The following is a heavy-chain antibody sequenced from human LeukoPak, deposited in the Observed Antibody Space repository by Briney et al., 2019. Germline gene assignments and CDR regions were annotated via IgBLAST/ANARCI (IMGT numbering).Heavy chain of an antibody. V-gene: IGHV3-21*01. Sequence: GSLRLSCAASGFTLTSYNMNWVRQAPGKGLEWVSSISSSSTYIHYADSVQGRFTISRDNAKNSLYLQVNSLRAEDTAVYYCARDGLVNYYYMDVWGKGTTVTVSS. CDR1: GFTLTSYN. J-gene: IGHJ6*03. CDR3: ARDGLVNYYYMDV. D-gene: IGHD4-23*01. CDR2: ISSSSTYI.